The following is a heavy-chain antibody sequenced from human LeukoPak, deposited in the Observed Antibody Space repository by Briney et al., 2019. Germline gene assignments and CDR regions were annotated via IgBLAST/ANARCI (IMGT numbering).Heavy chain of an antibody. CDR3: AKAGLGYSYGSSLYYFDY. Sequence: QSGGSLRLSCAASGFTFSSYAMSWVRQAPGKGLEWVSAISGNGGSTYYAGSVKGRFTISRDISKNTLYLQMNSLRAEDTAVYYCAKAGLGYSYGSSLYYFDYWGQGTLVTVSS. J-gene: IGHJ4*02. D-gene: IGHD5-18*01. CDR1: GFTFSSYA. V-gene: IGHV3-23*01. CDR2: ISGNGGST.